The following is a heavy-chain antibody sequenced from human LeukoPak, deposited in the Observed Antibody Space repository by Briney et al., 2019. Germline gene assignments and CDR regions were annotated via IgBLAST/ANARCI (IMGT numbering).Heavy chain of an antibody. CDR3: VARYSSSLDY. CDR1: GFTCSSYV. D-gene: IGHD6-13*01. CDR2: IRGSGGST. Sequence: GGSLRLSCAASGFTCSSYVMSWVRQAPGTGLEWVSAIRGSGGSTYYVDYVKSRFTISRDNSKNTLYLQMNSRRADDTAVYYCVARYSSSLDYWGQGTLVTVSS. V-gene: IGHV3-23*01. J-gene: IGHJ4*02.